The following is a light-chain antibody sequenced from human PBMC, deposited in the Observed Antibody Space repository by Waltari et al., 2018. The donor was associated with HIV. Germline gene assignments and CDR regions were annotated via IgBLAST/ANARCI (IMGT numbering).Light chain of an antibody. J-gene: IGLJ3*02. CDR2: EVN. CDR3: NSYAGSNNWV. CDR1: SSDVGGSKY. V-gene: IGLV2-8*01. Sequence: QSALTQPPSASGSPGQSVTISCTGTSSDVGGSKYVSWYQQHPGKAPKLMIYEVNNRPSGVPHRFAGSKSASTASLTVSGLQADDEADYYCNSYAGSNNWVFGGGTKLTVL.